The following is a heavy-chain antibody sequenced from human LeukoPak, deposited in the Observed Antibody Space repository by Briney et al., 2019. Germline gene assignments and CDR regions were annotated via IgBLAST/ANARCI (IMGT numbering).Heavy chain of an antibody. CDR1: GYTFTGYY. D-gene: IGHD1-26*01. J-gene: IGHJ4*02. V-gene: IGHV1-2*02. CDR3: ARSTIIHRNVDY. CDR2: INPNSGGT. Sequence: ASVTVSCKASGYTFTGYYMHWVRQAPGQGLEWMGWINPNSGGTNYAQKFQGRVTMTRDTSISTAYMELSRLRSDDTAVYYCARSTIIHRNVDYWGQGTLVTVSS.